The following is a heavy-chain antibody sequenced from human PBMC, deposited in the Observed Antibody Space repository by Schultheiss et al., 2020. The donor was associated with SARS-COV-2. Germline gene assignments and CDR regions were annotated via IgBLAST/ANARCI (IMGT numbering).Heavy chain of an antibody. CDR3: ARDWVWEERGGRYSYYYGMDV. CDR2: IVVGTGHT. Sequence: SVKVSCKASGGTFSSYAISWVRQARGQRLEWIGWIVVGTGHTNYAQKFQERITITRDTSASTAYMELSSLRSEDTAVYYCARDWVWEERGGRYSYYYGMDVWGQGTTVTVSS. D-gene: IGHD1-26*01. J-gene: IGHJ6*02. V-gene: IGHV1-58*02. CDR1: GGTFSSYA.